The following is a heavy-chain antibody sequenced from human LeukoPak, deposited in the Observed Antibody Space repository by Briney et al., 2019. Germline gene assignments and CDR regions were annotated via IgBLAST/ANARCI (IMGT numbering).Heavy chain of an antibody. D-gene: IGHD4-17*01. Sequence: SETLSLTCTVSGGSISSGDYYWSWIRQPPVKGLEWIGYIYYSGSTYYNPSLKSRVTISVDTSKNQFSLQLSSVTAADTAVYYCARDYTYGDYTNWYFDLWGRGTLVTVSS. CDR2: IYYSGST. CDR3: ARDYTYGDYTNWYFDL. J-gene: IGHJ2*01. V-gene: IGHV4-30-4*08. CDR1: GGSISSGDYY.